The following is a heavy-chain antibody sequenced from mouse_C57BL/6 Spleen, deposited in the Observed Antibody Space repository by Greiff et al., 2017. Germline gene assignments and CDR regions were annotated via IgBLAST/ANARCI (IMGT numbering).Heavy chain of an antibody. J-gene: IGHJ4*01. CDR3: ARYGSPYAMDY. CDR1: GYTFTDYY. D-gene: IGHD1-2*01. V-gene: IGHV1-76*01. CDR2: IYPGSGNT. Sequence: QVQLQQSGAELVRPGASVKLSCKASGYTFTDYYINWVKQRPGQGLEWIARIYPGSGNTYYNEKFKGKATLTAEKSSSTAYMQLSSLTSEDSAVXFWARYGSPYAMDYWGQGTSVTVSS.